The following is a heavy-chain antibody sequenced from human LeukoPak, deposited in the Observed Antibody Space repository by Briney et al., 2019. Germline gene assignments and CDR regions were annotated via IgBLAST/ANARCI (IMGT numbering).Heavy chain of an antibody. J-gene: IGHJ6*03. V-gene: IGHV1-18*01. D-gene: IGHD3-22*01. CDR1: GYTFTSYG. Sequence: GASVKVSCKASGYTFTSYGISWVRQAPGQGLEWMGWISAYNGNTNYAQKLQGRVTMTTDTSTSTAYMELRSLRSDDTAVYYCARSLDYYDSSGPRPYYYYYYMDVWGKGTTVTVSS. CDR2: ISAYNGNT. CDR3: ARSLDYYDSSGPRPYYYYYYMDV.